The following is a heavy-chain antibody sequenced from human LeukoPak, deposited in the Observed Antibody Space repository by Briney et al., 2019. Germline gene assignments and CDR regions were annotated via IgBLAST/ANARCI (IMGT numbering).Heavy chain of an antibody. D-gene: IGHD4-23*01. CDR2: INPSGGST. CDR1: GYTFTSYY. V-gene: IGHV1-46*01. Sequence: ASVKVSCKASGYTFTSYYMHWVRQAPGQGLEWMGIINPSGGSTSYAQKFQGRVTMTRNTSISTAYMELSSLRSEDTAVYYCARGGTVVTTFHYWGQGTLVTVSS. CDR3: ARGGTVVTTFHY. J-gene: IGHJ4*02.